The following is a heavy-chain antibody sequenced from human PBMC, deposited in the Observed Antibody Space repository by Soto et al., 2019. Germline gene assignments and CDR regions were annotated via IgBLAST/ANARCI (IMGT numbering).Heavy chain of an antibody. J-gene: IGHJ6*02. Sequence: SETLSLTCTVSGGSISSSGYYWGWIRQPPGKGLEWIGNIYYSGSTYYNPSLKSRVTISVDTSKNQFSLKLSSVTAADTAVYYCASFHSPSSSSNYYYYGMDVWGQGTTVTVSS. CDR3: ASFHSPSSSSNYYYYGMDV. CDR2: IYYSGST. D-gene: IGHD6-6*01. V-gene: IGHV4-39*01. CDR1: GGSISSSGYY.